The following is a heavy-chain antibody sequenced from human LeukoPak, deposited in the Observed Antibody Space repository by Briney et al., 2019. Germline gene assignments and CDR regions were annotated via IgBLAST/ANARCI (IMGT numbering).Heavy chain of an antibody. J-gene: IGHJ3*02. CDR1: GFTFSDYY. V-gene: IGHV3-11*01. Sequence: PGGSLRLSCAASGFTFSDYYMSWIRQAPGKGLEWVSYISSSGSTIYYADSVKGRFTISRDNAKNSLYLQMNSLRAEDTAVYYCARDCSSTSCYFADAFDIWGQGTMVTVSS. D-gene: IGHD2-2*01. CDR2: ISSSGSTI. CDR3: ARDCSSTSCYFADAFDI.